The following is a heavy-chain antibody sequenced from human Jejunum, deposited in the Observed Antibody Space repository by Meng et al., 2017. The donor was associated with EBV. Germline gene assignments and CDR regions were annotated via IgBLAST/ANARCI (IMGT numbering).Heavy chain of an antibody. D-gene: IGHD4-17*01. J-gene: IGHJ5*02. CDR2: IYWDDDK. CDR3: ARRVHIYGDWDVGWFDP. CDR1: GFSLSAIGVG. Sequence: LSDLAPQLWKPPQTLTLLYTLSGFSLSAIGVGLGWIRLHPGQALEWLGLIYWDDDKRYSSPLRSRLNIPKDTSKNQVFLTMTNMDPVDTATYYCARRVHIYGDWDVGWFDPWGQGTLVTVSS. V-gene: IGHV2-5*02.